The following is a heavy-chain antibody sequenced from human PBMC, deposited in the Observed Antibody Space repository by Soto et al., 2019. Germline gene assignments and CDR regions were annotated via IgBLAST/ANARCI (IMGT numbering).Heavy chain of an antibody. D-gene: IGHD1-7*01. CDR3: ARVSELRGFCDY. Sequence: SETLSLTCTVSGGSISSGGYYWSWIRQPPGKGLEWIGYIYYSGSTYYNPSLKSRVTISVDTSKNQFSLKLSSVTAADTAVYYCARVSELRGFCDYWGQGTLVTVSS. J-gene: IGHJ4*02. CDR2: IYYSGST. CDR1: GGSISSGGYY. V-gene: IGHV4-30-4*01.